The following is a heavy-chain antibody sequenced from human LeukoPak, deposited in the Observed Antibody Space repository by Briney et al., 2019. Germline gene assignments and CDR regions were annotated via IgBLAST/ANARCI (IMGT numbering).Heavy chain of an antibody. CDR1: GGSVSNYY. Sequence: PSETLSLACTVSGGSVSNYYWSWIRQSPGKGLEWIGYIYYTETSYNPSLKSRVTISADTSKNQFSLKLYSVTAADTAVYYCATGGRGDPGHWFDPWGQGTLVTVSS. CDR2: IYYTET. J-gene: IGHJ5*02. V-gene: IGHV4-59*02. CDR3: ATGGRGDPGHWFDP. D-gene: IGHD4-17*01.